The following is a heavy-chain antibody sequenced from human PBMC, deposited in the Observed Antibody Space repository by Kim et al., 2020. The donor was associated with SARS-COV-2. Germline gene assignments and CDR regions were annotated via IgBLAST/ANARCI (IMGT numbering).Heavy chain of an antibody. V-gene: IGHV3-23*01. J-gene: IGHJ4*02. D-gene: IGHD3-22*01. Sequence: VKGRLTMSRDNSKNPRYLQMNSLRAEDTAVYYCAKSDRITMIVVVTLFDYWGQGTLVTVSS. CDR3: AKSDRITMIVVVTLFDY.